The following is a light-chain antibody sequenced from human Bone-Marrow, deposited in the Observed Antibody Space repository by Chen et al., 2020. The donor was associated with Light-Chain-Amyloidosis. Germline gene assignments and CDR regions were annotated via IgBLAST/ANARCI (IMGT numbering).Light chain of an antibody. CDR2: GSS. CDR3: QQYGTTPLT. J-gene: IGKJ4*01. Sequence: EIVLTQSPGTLSLSPGEGANLSCRASQTISSNYLTWYQQNFGQAPRLLIYGSSSRATGIPDRFTGSGSGTDFTLTINRLEPEDFAMYYCQQYGTTPLTVGGGTKVEIK. V-gene: IGKV3-20*01. CDR1: QTISSNY.